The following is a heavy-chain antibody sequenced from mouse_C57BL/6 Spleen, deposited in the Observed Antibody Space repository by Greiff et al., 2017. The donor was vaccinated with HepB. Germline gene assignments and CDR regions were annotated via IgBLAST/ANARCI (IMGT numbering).Heavy chain of an antibody. V-gene: IGHV1-81*01. Sequence: VQRVESGAELARPGASVKLSCKASGYTFTSYGISGVKQRTGQGLVWIGEIYPRSGNTYYNEKFKGKATLTADKSSNTAYMELRSLTSEDSAVYFVARGAAVVATTVYFEVWGTGTTVTVSS. CDR3: ARGAAVVATTVYFEV. J-gene: IGHJ1*03. D-gene: IGHD1-1*01. CDR2: IYPRSGNT. CDR1: GYTFTSYG.